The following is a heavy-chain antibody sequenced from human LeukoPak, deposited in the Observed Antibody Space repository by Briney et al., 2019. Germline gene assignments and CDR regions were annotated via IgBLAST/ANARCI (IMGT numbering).Heavy chain of an antibody. Sequence: ASVKVSCKASGYTFTSYYMHWVRQAPGQGLEWMGVINPSDDTKSYAQRFQGRVTMTGDTSTSTVYMEVNSLKSKDTAVYYCARSRGGHNYGLEVSWGQGTLVTVSS. V-gene: IGHV1-46*01. CDR2: INPSDDTK. CDR3: ARSRGGHNYGLEVS. D-gene: IGHD5-18*01. J-gene: IGHJ5*02. CDR1: GYTFTSYY.